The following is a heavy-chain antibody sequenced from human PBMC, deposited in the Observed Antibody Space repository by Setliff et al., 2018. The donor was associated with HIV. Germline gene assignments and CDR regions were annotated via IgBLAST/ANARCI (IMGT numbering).Heavy chain of an antibody. CDR3: AAYYYDSSGYPGYFQH. J-gene: IGHJ1*01. CDR1: GGTFSTYT. V-gene: IGHV1-69*13. Sequence: ASVKVSCKASGGTFSTYTVSWVRQAPGQGLEWMGWISAYNGNTNYAQKFQGRVTITADESTSTAYMELSSLRSEDTAVYYCAAYYYDSSGYPGYFQHWGQGTLVTVSS. D-gene: IGHD3-22*01. CDR2: ISAYNGNT.